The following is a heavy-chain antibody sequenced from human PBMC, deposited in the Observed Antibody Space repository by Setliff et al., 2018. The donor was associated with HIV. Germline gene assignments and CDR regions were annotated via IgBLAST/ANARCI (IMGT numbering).Heavy chain of an antibody. CDR3: ARGATYYYDSSGYYSLLADAFDI. CDR2: IIPILGIK. V-gene: IGHV1-69*10. D-gene: IGHD3-22*01. Sequence: VASVMVSCKASGGTFSSYAISWVRQAPGQGLEWMGGIIPILGIKKYAQKFQGRVTITADKSTSTAYMELSSLRSGDTAVYYCARGATYYYDSSGYYSLLADAFDIWGQGTMVTVSS. CDR1: GGTFSSYA. J-gene: IGHJ3*02.